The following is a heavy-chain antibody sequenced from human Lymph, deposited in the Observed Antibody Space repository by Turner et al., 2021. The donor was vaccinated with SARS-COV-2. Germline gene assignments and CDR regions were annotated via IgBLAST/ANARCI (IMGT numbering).Heavy chain of an antibody. CDR3: AREKYYYGNSYGYFDV. D-gene: IGHD3-22*01. CDR1: GYTFTSYW. V-gene: IGHV1-2*02. Sequence: QVQLQQPGAELVKPGASVRLSCKASGYTFTSYWMHWVKQRPGRGLEWIGRIDPNRGGSNYNEKFKNTATLTVDKPSSTAYMQVSSLTSEDSAVYYCAREKYYYGNSYGYFDVWGTGTTVTVSS. CDR2: IDPNRGGS. J-gene: IGHJ6*04.